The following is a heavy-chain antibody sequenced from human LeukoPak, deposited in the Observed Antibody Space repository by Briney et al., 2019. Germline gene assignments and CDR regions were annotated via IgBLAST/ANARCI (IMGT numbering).Heavy chain of an antibody. J-gene: IGHJ4*02. V-gene: IGHV3-23*01. D-gene: IGHD3-10*01. Sequence: PWGSLRLSCAASGFTFSSYGMHWVRQAPGKGLGWVSAISGSGGSTYYADSVKGRFTISRDNSKNTLYLQMNSLRAEDTALYYCATGSPFDYWGQGTLVTVSS. CDR2: ISGSGGST. CDR1: GFTFSSYG. CDR3: ATGSPFDY.